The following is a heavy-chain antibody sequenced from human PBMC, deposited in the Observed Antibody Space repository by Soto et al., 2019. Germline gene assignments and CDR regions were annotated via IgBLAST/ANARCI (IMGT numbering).Heavy chain of an antibody. D-gene: IGHD2-15*01. CDR2: IKQDGSEK. J-gene: IGHJ5*02. CDR1: GFTFSSYW. CDR3: AGGWGPGGWSGGSRYAPGWFDP. Sequence: EVQLVESGGGLVQPGGSLRLSCAASGFTFSSYWMSWVRQAPGKGLEWVANIKQDGSEKYYVDSVKGRFTISRDNAKNSLDLGMKRLRGEGTAWDYCAGGWGPGGWSGGSRYAPGWFDPWGQGTLVTVSS. V-gene: IGHV3-7*01.